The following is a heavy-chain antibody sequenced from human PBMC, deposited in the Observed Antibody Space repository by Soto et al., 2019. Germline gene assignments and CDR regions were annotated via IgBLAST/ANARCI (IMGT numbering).Heavy chain of an antibody. CDR2: IYYSGST. D-gene: IGHD3-3*01. Sequence: SETLSLTCTVSGGSVSSGSYYWSWIRQPPGKGLEWIGYIYYSGSTHYNPSLKSRVTISVDTSKNQFSLKLSSVTAADTAVYYCARYVDDYDFWSGYSARGMPNWFDPWGQGTLVTVSS. V-gene: IGHV4-61*01. CDR1: GGSVSSGSYY. CDR3: ARYVDDYDFWSGYSARGMPNWFDP. J-gene: IGHJ5*02.